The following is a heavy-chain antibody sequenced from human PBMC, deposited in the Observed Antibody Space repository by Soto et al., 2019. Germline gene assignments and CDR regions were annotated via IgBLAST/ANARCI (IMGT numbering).Heavy chain of an antibody. Sequence: PSETLSLTCAVYGGSFSGYYWSWIRQPPGKGLEWIGEINHSGSTNYNPSLKSRVTISVGTSKNQFSLKLSSVTAADTAVYYCARRLRNYDILTGPLSWGYYFDYWGQGTLVTVSS. D-gene: IGHD3-9*01. CDR2: INHSGST. J-gene: IGHJ4*02. CDR1: GGSFSGYY. CDR3: ARRLRNYDILTGPLSWGYYFDY. V-gene: IGHV4-34*01.